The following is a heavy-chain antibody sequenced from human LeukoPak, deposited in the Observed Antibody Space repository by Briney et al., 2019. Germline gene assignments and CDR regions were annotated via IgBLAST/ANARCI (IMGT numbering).Heavy chain of an antibody. CDR3: ARLRGDYGDDY. V-gene: IGHV3-21*01. J-gene: IGHJ4*02. Sequence: GGSLRLSCAASGFTFSSYNMNWVRQAPGKALEWVSSISTTSSYIYYADSVKGRFTISRDNAKNSLYLQMNSLRAEDTAVYYCARLRGDYGDDYWGQGTLVTVSS. CDR2: ISTTSSYI. CDR1: GFTFSSYN. D-gene: IGHD4-17*01.